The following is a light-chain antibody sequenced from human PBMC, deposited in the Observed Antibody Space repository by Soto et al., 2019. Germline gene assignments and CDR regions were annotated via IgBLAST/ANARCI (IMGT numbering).Light chain of an antibody. Sequence: EMVMTQSPVTLSLSPGERATLSCRASQSVSSKLVWYQQKPGQAPSLLIYDASNRSTGIPARFSGSGSGTEFSLTISSLQSEDFAVYYCQQYGDWPPAFGGGTKVEVK. V-gene: IGKV3-15*01. CDR2: DAS. CDR1: QSVSSK. J-gene: IGKJ4*01. CDR3: QQYGDWPPA.